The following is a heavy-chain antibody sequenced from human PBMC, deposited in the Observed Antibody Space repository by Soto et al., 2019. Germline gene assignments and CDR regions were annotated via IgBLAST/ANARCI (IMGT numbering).Heavy chain of an antibody. CDR3: ARASFQGREVAAAGTRNWYFDL. J-gene: IGHJ2*01. CDR1: GGSFSGYY. CDR2: INHSGST. V-gene: IGHV4-34*01. D-gene: IGHD6-13*01. Sequence: QVQLQQWGAGLLKTSETLSLTCAVYGGSFSGYYWSWIRQPPGKGLEWIGEINHSGSTNYNPSLKSRVTISVDTSKNQFSLKLSSVTAADTAVYYCARASFQGREVAAAGTRNWYFDLWGRGTLVTVSS.